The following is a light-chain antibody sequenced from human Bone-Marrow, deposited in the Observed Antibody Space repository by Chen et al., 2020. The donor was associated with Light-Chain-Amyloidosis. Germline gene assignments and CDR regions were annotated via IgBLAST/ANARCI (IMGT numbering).Light chain of an antibody. CDR3: QVWDRSSDRPV. V-gene: IGLV3-21*02. Sequence: SYVLPQPSSVSVAPVQTATIACGGNNIGSTSVHWYQQTPGQAPLLVVYDDSDRPSGIPERLSGSNSGNTATLTIRRVEAGDEADYYCQVWDRSSDRPVFGGGTKLTVL. CDR2: DDS. J-gene: IGLJ3*02. CDR1: NIGSTS.